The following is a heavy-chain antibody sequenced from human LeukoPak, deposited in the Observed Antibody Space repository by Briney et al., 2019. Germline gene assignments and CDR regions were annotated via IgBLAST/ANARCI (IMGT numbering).Heavy chain of an antibody. Sequence: GGSLRLSCAASGFTFSSYTMHWVRQIPGERPEWVSSISGDTTYIYYADSLKGRFTISRDNTNTSLFLQMNSLRAEDTAVYYCAKKGYYDGSGYYMYYFDHWGQGTLVTVSS. V-gene: IGHV3-21*04. CDR2: ISGDTTYI. CDR3: AKKGYYDGSGYYMYYFDH. D-gene: IGHD3-22*01. CDR1: GFTFSSYT. J-gene: IGHJ4*02.